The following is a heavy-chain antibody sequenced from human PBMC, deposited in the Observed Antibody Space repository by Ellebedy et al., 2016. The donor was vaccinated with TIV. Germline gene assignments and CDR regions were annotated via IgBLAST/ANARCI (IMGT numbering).Heavy chain of an antibody. Sequence: GESLKISCAASEFTVSYNYMNWVRQAPGKGPEWVSGIYTDDTTYYADSVRGRFTIFRDNSKNTLYLQLKSLRTEDTAVYYYARASFFDVDLSGWYFDLWGRGTLVTVSS. J-gene: IGHJ2*01. D-gene: IGHD3-16*02. CDR1: EFTVSYNY. CDR3: ARASFFDVDLSGWYFDL. CDR2: IYTDDTT. V-gene: IGHV3-66*01.